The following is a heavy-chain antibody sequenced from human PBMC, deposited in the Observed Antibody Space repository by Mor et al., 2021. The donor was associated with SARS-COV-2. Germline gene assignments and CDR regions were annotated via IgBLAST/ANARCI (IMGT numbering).Heavy chain of an antibody. Sequence: SPSFQGQVTISADKSISTAYLQWSSLKASDTAMYYCARSPGRAAAGAIHNDYWGQGTLVTVSS. V-gene: IGHV5-51*01. CDR3: ARSPGRAAAGAIHNDY. J-gene: IGHJ4*02. D-gene: IGHD6-13*01.